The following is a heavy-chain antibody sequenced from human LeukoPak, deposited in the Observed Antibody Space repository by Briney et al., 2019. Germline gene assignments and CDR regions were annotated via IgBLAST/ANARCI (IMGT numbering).Heavy chain of an antibody. D-gene: IGHD5-24*01. Sequence: PSETLSLTCAVSGYSISSGYYWGWIRQPPGKGLEWIGSIYHSGSTYYNPSLKSRVTISVDTSKNQFSLKLSSVTAADTAVYYCASLEMATIVRYWGQGTLVTVSS. CDR1: GYSISSGYY. CDR3: ASLEMATIVRY. V-gene: IGHV4-38-2*01. CDR2: IYHSGST. J-gene: IGHJ4*02.